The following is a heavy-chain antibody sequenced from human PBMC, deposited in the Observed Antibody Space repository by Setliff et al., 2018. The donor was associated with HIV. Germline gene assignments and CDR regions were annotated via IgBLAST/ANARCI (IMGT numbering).Heavy chain of an antibody. CDR2: IKEDGSEE. V-gene: IGHV3-7*01. J-gene: IGHJ4*02. CDR3: VTDRDRNLPQ. Sequence: PGGSLRLSCAVSGFTFSDYSMNWVRQAPGKGLEWVASIKEDGSEEYYVDSVKGRFTISRDNAKNSLYLQMNSLRAEDTAVYYCVTDRDRNLPQWGQGTLVTVSS. CDR1: GFTFSDYS.